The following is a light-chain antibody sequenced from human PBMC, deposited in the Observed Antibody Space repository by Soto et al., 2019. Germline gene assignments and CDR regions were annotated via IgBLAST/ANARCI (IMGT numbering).Light chain of an antibody. Sequence: EIVLTQSPATLPVSPGDRVTLSCRASQSVDINLAWYQQKPGQAPRLLIYDTSTRATGIPARFSGSGSGTEFTLTISSLQSEDFAVYYCQQYNNWPPITFGQGTRLEIK. CDR3: QQYNNWPPIT. V-gene: IGKV3-15*01. J-gene: IGKJ5*01. CDR1: QSVDIN. CDR2: DTS.